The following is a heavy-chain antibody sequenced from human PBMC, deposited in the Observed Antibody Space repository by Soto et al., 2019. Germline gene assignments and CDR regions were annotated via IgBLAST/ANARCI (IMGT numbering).Heavy chain of an antibody. CDR3: ARGVSAGVDY. CDR1: GYSFTSLD. D-gene: IGHD6-19*01. Sequence: QVQLVQSGAEVREPGASVKVSCKASGYSFTSLDINWVRQTAGQGLEWMGWMQPSTGRTGYAQKFQGRVTMTRDTSITPAYTELTTLTSADTAFYYCARGVSAGVDYWGQGTLVTVSS. CDR2: MQPSTGRT. J-gene: IGHJ4*02. V-gene: IGHV1-8*01.